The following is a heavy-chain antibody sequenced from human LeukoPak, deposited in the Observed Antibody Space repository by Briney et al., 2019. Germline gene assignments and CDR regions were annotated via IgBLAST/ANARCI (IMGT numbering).Heavy chain of an antibody. V-gene: IGHV3-74*01. Sequence: GGSLRLSCAASGFTFSSYWMHWVRQAPGKGLVWVSRISKDGSSTYYADSVKGRFTISRDNAKNTLYLQMDSLRAEDTAVYYCARDEVGVGATHDYWGQGTLVTVSS. CDR1: GFTFSSYW. J-gene: IGHJ4*02. D-gene: IGHD1-26*01. CDR2: ISKDGSST. CDR3: ARDEVGVGATHDY.